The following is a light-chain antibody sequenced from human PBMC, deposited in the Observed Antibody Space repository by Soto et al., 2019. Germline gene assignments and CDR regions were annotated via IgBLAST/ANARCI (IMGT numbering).Light chain of an antibody. Sequence: DIQMTQSPSTLSASVVDRVTITCLASQSISSWLAWYQQKPGKAPKLLIYDASSLESGVPSRFSGSGSGTEFTLTISSLQPDDFATYYCQQYNSYSPWTFGQGTKVDI. V-gene: IGKV1-5*01. CDR2: DAS. CDR3: QQYNSYSPWT. CDR1: QSISSW. J-gene: IGKJ1*01.